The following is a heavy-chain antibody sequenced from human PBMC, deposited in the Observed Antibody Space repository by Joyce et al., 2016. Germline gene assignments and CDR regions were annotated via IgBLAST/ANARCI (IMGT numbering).Heavy chain of an antibody. J-gene: IGHJ3*02. Sequence: EVQLVDSGGGLIQTGGSLRLSGAASGFTVRTNYMTWVRQAPGNALGLVLVIYSPGSTYDADSVQVRFTISRDNSKNTLFLQMDSLRAEDTALYYCARVYYDSSGYYDAFDIWGQGTMVTVSS. CDR3: ARVYYDSSGYYDAFDI. CDR2: IYSPGST. CDR1: GFTVRTNY. V-gene: IGHV3-53*01. D-gene: IGHD3-22*01.